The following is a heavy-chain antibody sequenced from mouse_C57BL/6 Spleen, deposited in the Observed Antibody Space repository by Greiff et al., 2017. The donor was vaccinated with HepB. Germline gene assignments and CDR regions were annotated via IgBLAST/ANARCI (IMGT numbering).Heavy chain of an antibody. CDR2: ISYDGSN. J-gene: IGHJ1*03. CDR1: GYSITSGYS. CDR3: ARDLTTVVAKGYFDV. Sequence: EVKLVESGPGLVKPSQSLSLTCSVTGYSITSGYSWNWIRQFPGNKLEWMGYISYDGSNNYNPSLKNRISITRDTSKNQFFLKWNSVTTEDTATYYCARDLTTVVAKGYFDVWGTGTTVTVSS. D-gene: IGHD1-1*01. V-gene: IGHV3-6*01.